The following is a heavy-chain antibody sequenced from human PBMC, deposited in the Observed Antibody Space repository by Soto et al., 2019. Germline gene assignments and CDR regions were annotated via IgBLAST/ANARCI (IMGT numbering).Heavy chain of an antibody. D-gene: IGHD3-22*01. V-gene: IGHV3-23*01. CDR1: GFTFSSYA. CDR3: AISYYYDSSGYYQGGY. Sequence: VQLLESGGGLVQPGGSLRLSCAASGFTFSSYAMSWVRQAPGKGREGVSASSGRGGSTYYADSVKGRFTISRDNSKNTLYLQMNSLRAEDTAVYYCAISYYYDSSGYYQGGYWGQGTLVTVSS. CDR2: SSGRGGST. J-gene: IGHJ4*02.